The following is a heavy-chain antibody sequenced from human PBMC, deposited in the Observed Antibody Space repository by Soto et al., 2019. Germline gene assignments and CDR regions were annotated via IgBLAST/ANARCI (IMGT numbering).Heavy chain of an antibody. D-gene: IGHD2-15*01. V-gene: IGHV4-4*07. Sequence: KASETLSLTCTVSGASISAYAWSWIRQPAGKGLEWIGRLYSSGNTDYNPSFMSRLTMSADTSTKQFSLKLSSMTAADKAVYYCARGGGYDSFDFWGQGIQVTVSS. J-gene: IGHJ4*02. CDR1: GASISAYA. CDR3: ARGGGYDSFDF. CDR2: LYSSGNT.